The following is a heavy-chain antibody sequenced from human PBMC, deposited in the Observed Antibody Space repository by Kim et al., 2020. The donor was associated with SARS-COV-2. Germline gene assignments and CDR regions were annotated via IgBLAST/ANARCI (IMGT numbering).Heavy chain of an antibody. Sequence: SQTLSLTCVISGDRVSSKSATWHWIRQSPSRGLEWLGRTYYRSKWYNDYAVSVKSRITVSPDTSKNQFSLQLNSVAPEDTAVYYCSRAGSGHYDYWGQGILVTVSS. D-gene: IGHD3-22*01. CDR1: GDRVSSKSAT. V-gene: IGHV6-1*01. CDR2: TYYRSKWYN. J-gene: IGHJ4*02. CDR3: SRAGSGHYDY.